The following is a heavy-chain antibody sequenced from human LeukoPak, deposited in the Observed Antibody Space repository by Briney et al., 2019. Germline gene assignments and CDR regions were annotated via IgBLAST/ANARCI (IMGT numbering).Heavy chain of an antibody. CDR1: GGSITSHY. Sequence: SETLSLTCTVSGGSITSHYWSWIRQPPGKGLEWIGYIYYSGNTNYNPSLKSRVTISVDTSKNQFSLKLSSVTAADTAVYYCARYTSSADAFDIWGQGTMVTVSS. V-gene: IGHV4-59*11. D-gene: IGHD6-13*01. CDR2: IYYSGNT. CDR3: ARYTSSADAFDI. J-gene: IGHJ3*02.